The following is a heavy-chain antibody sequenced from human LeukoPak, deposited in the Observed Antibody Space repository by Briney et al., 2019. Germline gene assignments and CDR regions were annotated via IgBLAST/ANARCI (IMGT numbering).Heavy chain of an antibody. V-gene: IGHV3-30*18. D-gene: IGHD3-10*01. CDR1: GFTFSSYG. Sequence: PGGSLRLSCAASGFTFSSYGMHWVRQAPGKGLEWVAVISYDGSNKYYADSVKGRFTISRDNSKNTLYLQMNSLRAEDTAVYYCAKSHYGSGRDYWGQGTLVTVSS. CDR3: AKSHYGSGRDY. CDR2: ISYDGSNK. J-gene: IGHJ4*02.